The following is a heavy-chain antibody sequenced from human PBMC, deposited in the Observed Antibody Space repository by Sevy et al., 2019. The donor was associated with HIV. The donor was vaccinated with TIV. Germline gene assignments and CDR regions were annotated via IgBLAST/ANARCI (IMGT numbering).Heavy chain of an antibody. V-gene: IGHV3-74*01. CDR2: ISDDATGT. CDR1: GFSFNRYW. D-gene: IGHD6-25*01. J-gene: IGHJ5*02. CDR3: HAASQGS. Sequence: GGSLRLSCAASGFSFNRYWMHWVRQAPGKGLEWVSHISDDATGTNYADSVKGRFTISRDNAKNTLYLQMNSLRADDTALYYCHAASQGSWGKGTLVTVSS.